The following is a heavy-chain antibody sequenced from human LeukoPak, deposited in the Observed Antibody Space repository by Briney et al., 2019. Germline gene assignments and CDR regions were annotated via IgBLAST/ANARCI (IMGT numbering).Heavy chain of an antibody. V-gene: IGHV4-59*01. D-gene: IGHD3-9*01. CDR2: IYYSGST. Sequence: SETLSLTCTVSGGSISSYYWSWIRQPPGKGLEWIGYIYYSGSTNYNPSLKSRVTISVDTSKNQFSLKLSSVTAADTAVYYCARGNFDWYNHPPLDYYYYMDVWGKGTTVTISS. J-gene: IGHJ6*03. CDR3: ARGNFDWYNHPPLDYYYYMDV. CDR1: GGSISSYY.